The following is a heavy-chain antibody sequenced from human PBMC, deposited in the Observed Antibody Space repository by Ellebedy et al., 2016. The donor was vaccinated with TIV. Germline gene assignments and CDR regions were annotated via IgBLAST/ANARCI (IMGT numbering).Heavy chain of an antibody. J-gene: IGHJ4*02. V-gene: IGHV3-21*06. CDR2: ISLSSTYI. CDR3: ETRREVGALTDYDEY. Sequence: GGSLRLXXAASGFTFSSYTMNWVRQAPGKGLEWVSSISLSSTYIYYADSVKGRFTISRDNAKNSLYLQMNSLRGEDTAMYYCETRREVGALTDYDEYWGRGTLVTVSS. D-gene: IGHD1-26*01. CDR1: GFTFSSYT.